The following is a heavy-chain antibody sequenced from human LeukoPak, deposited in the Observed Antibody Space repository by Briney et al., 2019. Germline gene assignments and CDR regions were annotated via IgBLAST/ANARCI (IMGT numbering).Heavy chain of an antibody. CDR3: AADVFRYFDWPYGFHV. D-gene: IGHD3-9*01. CDR2: IFHNGRT. Sequence: SETVSLTCGVSTYSMSRGYFWGWIRQPPGKRPEWIASIFHNGRTYYSPSLKSRVTIALDTSKSQFSLKLASVTAADTAVYYRAADVFRYFDWPYGFHVWGQGTTVTVSS. J-gene: IGHJ3*01. V-gene: IGHV4-38-2*01. CDR1: TYSMSRGYF.